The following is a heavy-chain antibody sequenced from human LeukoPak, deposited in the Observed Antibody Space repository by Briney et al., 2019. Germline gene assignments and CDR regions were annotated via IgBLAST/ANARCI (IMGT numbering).Heavy chain of an antibody. D-gene: IGHD6-19*01. Sequence: GGSLRLSCVVSGFTFSSYWTSWVRQAPGKGLEWVANIKQDGSEKYYVDSVKGRFTISRDNAKNSLYLQMNSLRAEDTAVYYCARDLVSSGPYYYYFYGMDVWGQGTTVTVSS. CDR1: GFTFSSYW. V-gene: IGHV3-7*01. CDR2: IKQDGSEK. J-gene: IGHJ6*02. CDR3: ARDLVSSGPYYYYFYGMDV.